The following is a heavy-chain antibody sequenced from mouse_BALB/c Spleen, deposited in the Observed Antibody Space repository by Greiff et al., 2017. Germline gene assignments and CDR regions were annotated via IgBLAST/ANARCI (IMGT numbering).Heavy chain of an antibody. Sequence: EVKLMESGGGLVKPGGSLKLSCAASGFTFSDYYMYWVRQTPEKRLEWVATISDGGSYTYYPDSVKGRFTISRDNAKNNLYLQMSSLKSEDTAMYYWARGGGYYGSHAMDYWGQGTSVTVSS. CDR3: ARGGGYYGSHAMDY. J-gene: IGHJ4*01. V-gene: IGHV5-4*02. CDR2: ISDGGSYT. CDR1: GFTFSDYY. D-gene: IGHD1-1*01.